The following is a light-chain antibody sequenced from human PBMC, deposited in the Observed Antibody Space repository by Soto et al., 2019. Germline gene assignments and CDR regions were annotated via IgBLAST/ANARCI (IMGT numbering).Light chain of an antibody. CDR2: GSD. J-gene: IGLJ1*01. CDR3: AAWDGSLNNYV. V-gene: IGLV1-44*01. CDR1: TPNIGGNI. Sequence: QSVLTQPPSASGTPGQRVTISCSGSTPNIGGNIVNWYQQLPGTAPKLLIYGSDQRPSGVPDRFSGSKSGTSASLAISGLQSEDEAEYFCAAWDGSLNNYVFGTGTKLTVL.